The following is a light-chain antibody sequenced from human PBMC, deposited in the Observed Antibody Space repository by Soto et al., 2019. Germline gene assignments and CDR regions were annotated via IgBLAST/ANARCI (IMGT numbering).Light chain of an antibody. CDR2: GAS. CDR1: QSVNNNY. V-gene: IGKV3-20*01. J-gene: IGKJ4*01. Sequence: EIVLTQSPGTLSLSPGERATLSCRASQSVNNNYLAWYQKKPGQAPRPLIYGASTRPTGIPDRFSGSGSRTDFTLTISRLEPEDFAVYYCQRYGRSPLTFGGGTKVEIK. CDR3: QRYGRSPLT.